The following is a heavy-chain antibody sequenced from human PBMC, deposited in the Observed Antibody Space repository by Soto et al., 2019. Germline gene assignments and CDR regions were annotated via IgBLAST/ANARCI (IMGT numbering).Heavy chain of an antibody. CDR2: IFSSGTT. V-gene: IGHV4-4*07. CDR3: ARELVSYNSNWFDP. J-gene: IGHJ5*02. D-gene: IGHD1-20*01. Sequence: SETLSLTCSVSGGSVDSSYWTWIRQPAGKGLEWIGRIFSSGTTNYNPSLKSRLTLSVDTSKNMISLKLISVTAADTATYYCARELVSYNSNWFDPWGRGTVDTVSS. CDR1: GGSVDSSY.